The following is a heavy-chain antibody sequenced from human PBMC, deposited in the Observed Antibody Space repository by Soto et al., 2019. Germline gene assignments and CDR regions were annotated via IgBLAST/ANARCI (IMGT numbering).Heavy chain of an antibody. CDR2: ISVYNGNT. CDR3: GRVGSASSPADY. D-gene: IGHD2-15*01. Sequence: QVQLVQSGAEVKKPGASVKVSCKASGYTFSTYGINWVRQAPGQGLEWMGWISVYNGNTNYAQKFQDRVTLTTDTLTSTTYMEVRTLTSYYTAVYYCGRVGSASSPADYWCQGTLVTVSS. CDR1: GYTFSTYG. J-gene: IGHJ4*02. V-gene: IGHV1-18*01.